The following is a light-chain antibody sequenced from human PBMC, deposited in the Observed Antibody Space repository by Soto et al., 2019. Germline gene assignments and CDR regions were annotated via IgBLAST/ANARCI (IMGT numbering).Light chain of an antibody. J-gene: IGLJ3*02. V-gene: IGLV4-69*01. CDR3: QTWSTDIRV. CDR1: SGHNSYA. Sequence: QAVVTQPPSASASLGASVKLTCTLSSGHNSYAIAWHQQQPEKGPRYLMKLNSDGSHSKGDGIPDRFSGSSSGAERYLTISSLQSEDEADYYCQTWSTDIRVFGGGTKLTVX. CDR2: LNSDGSH.